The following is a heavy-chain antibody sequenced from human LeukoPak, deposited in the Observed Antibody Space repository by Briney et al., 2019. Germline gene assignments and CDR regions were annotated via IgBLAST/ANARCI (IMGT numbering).Heavy chain of an antibody. CDR2: IWYDGSNR. J-gene: IGHJ4*02. CDR1: GFTFSSCG. V-gene: IGHV3-33*01. D-gene: IGHD2-21*02. CDR3: GRVFCGGNCYSPPLPDY. Sequence: GRSLRLSCAASGFTFSSCGMHWVRQAPGKGLDWVAGIWYDGSNRNYADSVKGRFTISRDNSKNTLFLQMDSLRAEDTAVYYCGRVFCGGNCYSPPLPDYWGQGTLVTVSA.